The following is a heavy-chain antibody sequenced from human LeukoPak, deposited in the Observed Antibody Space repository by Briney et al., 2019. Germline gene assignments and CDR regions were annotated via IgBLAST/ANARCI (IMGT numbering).Heavy chain of an antibody. CDR3: ARGVIAHSSGWYSGGGTSWYFDL. CDR1: GGSISSYY. Sequence: SETLSLTCTVSGGSISSYYWSWIRQPPGKGLEWIGYIYYSGSTNYNPSLKSRVTISVDTSKNQFSLKLSSVTAADTAVYYCARGVIAHSSGWYSGGGTSWYFDLWGRGTLVTVSS. CDR2: IYYSGST. J-gene: IGHJ2*01. D-gene: IGHD6-19*01. V-gene: IGHV4-59*01.